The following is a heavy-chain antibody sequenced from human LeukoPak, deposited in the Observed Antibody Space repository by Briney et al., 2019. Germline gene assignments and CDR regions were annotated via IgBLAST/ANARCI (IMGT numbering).Heavy chain of an antibody. CDR1: GGSISSGDYY. Sequence: SQTLSLTCTVSGGSISSGDYYWSWIRQPPGKGLEWIGYIYYSGSTYYNPSLKSRVTISVDTSKNQFSLKLTSVSAADTAVHYCARGSPFFPFDYWGQGTLVTVSS. CDR2: IYYSGST. CDR3: ARGSPFFPFDY. V-gene: IGHV4-30-4*01. D-gene: IGHD3-10*01. J-gene: IGHJ4*02.